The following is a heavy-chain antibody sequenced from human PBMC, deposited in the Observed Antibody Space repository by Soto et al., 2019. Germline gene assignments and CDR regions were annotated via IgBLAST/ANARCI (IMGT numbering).Heavy chain of an antibody. D-gene: IGHD5-18*01. Sequence: EVQLVESGGGLVKPGGSLRLSCAASGFTFSSYSMNGFRQAPGKGLEWVSSISSSSSYIYYADSVKGRFTISRDNAKNSLYLQMNRLRAEDTAVYYCARDQPGYSYGYGLGYWGQGTLVTVSS. V-gene: IGHV3-21*01. CDR3: ARDQPGYSYGYGLGY. CDR1: GFTFSSYS. J-gene: IGHJ4*02. CDR2: ISSSSSYI.